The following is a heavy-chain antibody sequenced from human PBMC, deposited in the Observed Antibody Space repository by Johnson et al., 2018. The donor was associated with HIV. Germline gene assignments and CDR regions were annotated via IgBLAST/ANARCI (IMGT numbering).Heavy chain of an antibody. Sequence: QMQLVESGGGVVQPGRSLRLSCAASGFTFSSYGMHWVRQAPGKGLEWVAVIWYDGSNKYYADSVKGRFTISRDNSKNTLYLQMNSLRAEDTAVYYCAKARARFDGAFDMWGQGTMVTVSS. D-gene: IGHD1-26*01. J-gene: IGHJ3*02. V-gene: IGHV3-33*06. CDR2: IWYDGSNK. CDR1: GFTFSSYG. CDR3: AKARARFDGAFDM.